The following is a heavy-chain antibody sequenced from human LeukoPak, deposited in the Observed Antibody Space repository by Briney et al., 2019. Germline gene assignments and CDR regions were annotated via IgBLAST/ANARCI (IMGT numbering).Heavy chain of an antibody. D-gene: IGHD1-26*01. CDR3: VKVRGRARVGYFDY. Sequence: GGSLRLSCEASGFTFSSYTMNWVRQAPGKGLVWVSRINKDGSVTDYAESVKGRFSISRDNAKNTLYLQMNSLRVEDTAIYYCVKVRGRARVGYFDYWGQGTLVTVSS. J-gene: IGHJ4*02. V-gene: IGHV3-74*01. CDR1: GFTFSSYT. CDR2: INKDGSVT.